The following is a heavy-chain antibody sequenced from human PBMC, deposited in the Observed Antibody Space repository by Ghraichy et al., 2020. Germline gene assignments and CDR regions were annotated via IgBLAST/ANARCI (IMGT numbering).Heavy chain of an antibody. Sequence: SETLSLTCAVYGGSFSDYSWTWIRQPPGKGLECIGEINHSGSTNYKPSLKSRVTISIDTSRKQFSLKLSSVTAADTAVYYCARATIRYAMDVWGQGTTVT. V-gene: IGHV4-34*01. CDR1: GGSFSDYS. J-gene: IGHJ6*02. CDR3: ARATIRYAMDV. CDR2: INHSGST. D-gene: IGHD5-12*01.